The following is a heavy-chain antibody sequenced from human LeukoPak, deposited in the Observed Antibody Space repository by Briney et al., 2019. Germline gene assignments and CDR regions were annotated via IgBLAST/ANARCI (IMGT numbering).Heavy chain of an antibody. D-gene: IGHD6-19*01. CDR3: AKDRGAVAGVMDV. Sequence: ASVKVSCKASGGTFSSYAISWVRQAPGQGLEWMGGIIPIFGTANYAQKFQGRVTITADESTSTAYMELSSLRSEDTAVYYCAKDRGAVAGVMDVWGKGTTVTVSS. V-gene: IGHV1-69*01. J-gene: IGHJ6*03. CDR2: IIPIFGTA. CDR1: GGTFSSYA.